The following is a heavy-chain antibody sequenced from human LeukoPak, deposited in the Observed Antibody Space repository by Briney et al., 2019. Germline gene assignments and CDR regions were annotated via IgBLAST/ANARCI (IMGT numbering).Heavy chain of an antibody. Sequence: QPGGSLRLSCAASGFTFSSYAMSWVRQAPGKGLEWVSTITGSGDNTYYADPVKGRFTISRGNSKNTMYLQMNSLRVEDTAVYFCAKDLNSDYYDSRGYYAYFDYWGQGTLVTASS. CDR2: ITGSGDNT. D-gene: IGHD3-22*01. CDR1: GFTFSSYA. J-gene: IGHJ4*02. V-gene: IGHV3-23*01. CDR3: AKDLNSDYYDSRGYYAYFDY.